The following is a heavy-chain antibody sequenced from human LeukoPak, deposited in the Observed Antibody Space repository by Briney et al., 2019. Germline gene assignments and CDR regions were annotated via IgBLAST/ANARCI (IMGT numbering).Heavy chain of an antibody. CDR3: ARFPTPSIFGVVIGQGYFDS. Sequence: GGPLRLSCAASGFTFSSYGMHWVRQAPGKGLEWVAFIRYDGSNKYYADSVKGRFTISRDGSKNTLYLQMNSLRVEDTAVYYCARFPTPSIFGVVIGQGYFDSWGQGTLVTVSS. J-gene: IGHJ4*02. V-gene: IGHV3-30*02. CDR1: GFTFSSYG. CDR2: IRYDGSNK. D-gene: IGHD3-3*01.